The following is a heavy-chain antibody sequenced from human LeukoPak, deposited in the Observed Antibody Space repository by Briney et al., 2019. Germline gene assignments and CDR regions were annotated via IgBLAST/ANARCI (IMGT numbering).Heavy chain of an antibody. D-gene: IGHD1-26*01. CDR1: GFTFSSYS. Sequence: PGRSLRLSYAASGFTFSSYSMNWVRQAPGKGLEWVSFISSSSSYIYYADSVKGRFTISRDNAKSSLYLQMNSLRAEDMAVYYCASGRGGAGDFDYWGQGTLVTVSS. CDR3: ASGRGGAGDFDY. J-gene: IGHJ4*02. V-gene: IGHV3-21*01. CDR2: ISSSSSYI.